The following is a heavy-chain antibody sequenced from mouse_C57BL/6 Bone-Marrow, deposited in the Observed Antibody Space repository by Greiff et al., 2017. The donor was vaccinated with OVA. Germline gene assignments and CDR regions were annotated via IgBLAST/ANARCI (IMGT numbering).Heavy chain of an antibody. CDR2: IYPGDGDT. CDR3: ARVDGYLWYFDV. CDR1: GSAFSSSW. D-gene: IGHD2-3*01. V-gene: IGHV1-82*01. J-gene: IGHJ1*03. Sequence: QVQLQQSGPELVKPGASVQISCKASGSAFSSSWLNWVQQSPGTGLAWIGRIYPGDGDTNYNGKFKGKATLTADKSSSTAYMQLSSLTSEDSAVYFCARVDGYLWYFDVWGTGTTVTVSS.